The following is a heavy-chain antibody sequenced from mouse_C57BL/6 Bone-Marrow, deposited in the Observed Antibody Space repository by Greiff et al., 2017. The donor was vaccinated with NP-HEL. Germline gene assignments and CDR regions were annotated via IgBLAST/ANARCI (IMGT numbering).Heavy chain of an antibody. D-gene: IGHD2-1*01. CDR3: ARRINYYPNAY. Sequence: QVPLQQPGAELVKPGASVKLSCTASGYTFTSYWMQWVQQRPGQGLEWIGDIDTSDSYTNYTEKFKGKATLTVDTSSSTAYMQLSSLTSEDSAIYYCARRINYYPNAYWGQGTTLTVSA. CDR2: IDTSDSYT. V-gene: IGHV1-50*01. J-gene: IGHJ2*01. CDR1: GYTFTSYW.